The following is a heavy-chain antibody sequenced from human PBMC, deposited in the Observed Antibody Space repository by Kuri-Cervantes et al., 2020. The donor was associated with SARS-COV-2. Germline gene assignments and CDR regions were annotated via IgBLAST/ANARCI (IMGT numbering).Heavy chain of an antibody. D-gene: IGHD2-15*01. CDR2: IYTSGST. CDR1: GYSISSGYY. J-gene: IGHJ6*03. V-gene: IGHV4-61*02. CDR3: ARGRRYCSGGSCWRYYYYYMDV. Sequence: SETLSLTCAVSGYSISSGYYWSWIRQPAGKGLEWIGRIYTSGSTNYNPSLKSRVTISVDTSKNQFSLKLSSVTAADTAVYYCARGRRYCSGGSCWRYYYYYMDVWGKGTTVTVSS.